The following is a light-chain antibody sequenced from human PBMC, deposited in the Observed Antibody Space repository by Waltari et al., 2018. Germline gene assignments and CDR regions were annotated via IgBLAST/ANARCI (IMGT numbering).Light chain of an antibody. Sequence: EIVLTQSPGTLSLSPGERATLSCRASQTIYNKYLDWYQLKSGQAPRLLIVGASSRATGIPDRFSGSGSGTDFTLTISRLEPEDFAVYFCQQFGTSPPTGFGPGTRLDVK. CDR1: QTIYNKY. CDR3: QQFGTSPPTG. V-gene: IGKV3-20*01. J-gene: IGKJ3*01. CDR2: GAS.